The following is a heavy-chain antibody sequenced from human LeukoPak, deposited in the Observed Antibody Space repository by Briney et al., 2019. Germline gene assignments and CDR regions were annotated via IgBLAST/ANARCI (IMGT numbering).Heavy chain of an antibody. CDR3: ARDRSLYYDSSGYYSPLGY. CDR2: ISAYNGNT. D-gene: IGHD3-22*01. CDR1: GYTFTSYA. V-gene: IGHV1-18*01. Sequence: ASVKVSCKASGYTFTSYAISWVRQAPGQGLEWMGCISAYNGNTNYAQKLRGRVTMTTDTSTSTAYMELRSLRSDDTAVYYCARDRSLYYDSSGYYSPLGYWGQGTLVTVSS. J-gene: IGHJ4*02.